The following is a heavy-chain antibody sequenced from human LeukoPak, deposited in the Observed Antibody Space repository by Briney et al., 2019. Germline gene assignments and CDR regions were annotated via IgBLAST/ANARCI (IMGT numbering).Heavy chain of an antibody. CDR1: GFTFSSYW. CDR3: ARGVTATTDF. Sequence: GGSLRLSCAASGFTFSSYWMHWVRQVPGKGLVWVSRINSDGNNSRYADSVKGRFTISRDNAKNTLYLQMNSLRGEDTAIYYCARGVTATTDFWGQGTLVTVSS. CDR2: INSDGNNS. V-gene: IGHV3-74*01. J-gene: IGHJ4*02. D-gene: IGHD4-17*01.